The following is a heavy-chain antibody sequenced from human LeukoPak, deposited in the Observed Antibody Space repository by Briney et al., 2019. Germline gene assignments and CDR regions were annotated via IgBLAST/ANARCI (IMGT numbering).Heavy chain of an antibody. CDR1: GYTFTSYG. J-gene: IGHJ4*02. V-gene: IGHV1-18*01. Sequence: ASVKVSCKASGYTFTSYGISWVRQAPGQGLEWMGWISAYNGNTNYAQKLQGRVTMTTDTSTSTAYMELRSLRFDDTAVYYCAREEHYYDSSGPDFWGQGTLVTVSS. CDR2: ISAYNGNT. D-gene: IGHD3-22*01. CDR3: AREEHYYDSSGPDF.